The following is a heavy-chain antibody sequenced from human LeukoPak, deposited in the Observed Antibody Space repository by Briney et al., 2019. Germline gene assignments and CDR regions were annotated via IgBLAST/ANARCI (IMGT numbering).Heavy chain of an antibody. CDR1: GGSFSGYY. D-gene: IGHD2-15*01. J-gene: IGHJ4*02. V-gene: IGHV4-34*01. CDR3: AGNSGYCSGGSCYSGLDY. Sequence: SETLSLTCAVYGGSFSGYYWSWIRQPPGKGLEWIGEINHSGSTNYNPSPKSRVTISVDTSKNQFSLKLSSVTAADTAVYYCAGNSGYCSGGSCYSGLDYWGQGTLVTVSS. CDR2: INHSGST.